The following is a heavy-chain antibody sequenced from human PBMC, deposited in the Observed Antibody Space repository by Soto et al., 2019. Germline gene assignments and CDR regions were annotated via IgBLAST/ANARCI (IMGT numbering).Heavy chain of an antibody. D-gene: IGHD4-17*01. J-gene: IGHJ4*02. V-gene: IGHV3-72*01. CDR2: TRNRANNYTT. CDR1: GFTFSDHY. CDR3: ARVGTGTIGKRFDS. Sequence: PGGSLRLSCAASGFTFSDHYMDWVRQAPGKGLEWVGRTRNRANNYTTDYAASARGRFTISRHDSKNSVFLDMNTLKTVDTPLYASARVGTGTIGKRFDSWGQGTLVTVSS.